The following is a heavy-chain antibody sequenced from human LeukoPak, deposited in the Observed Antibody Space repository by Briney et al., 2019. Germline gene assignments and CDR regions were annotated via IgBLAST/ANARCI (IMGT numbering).Heavy chain of an antibody. Sequence: GVLRLSCAASGFTFSNYWMHWVRQAPGKGLVWVSHITRDGSSTSYADSVKGRFTISRDNAKNTLYLQMNSLRAEDTAVYYCARPGVGFDYWGQGALVTVSS. CDR1: GFTFSNYW. V-gene: IGHV3-74*01. CDR3: ARPGVGFDY. J-gene: IGHJ4*02. CDR2: ITRDGSST.